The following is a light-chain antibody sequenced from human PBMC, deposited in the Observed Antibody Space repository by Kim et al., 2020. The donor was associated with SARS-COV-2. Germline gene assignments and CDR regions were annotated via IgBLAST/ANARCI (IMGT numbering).Light chain of an antibody. Sequence: DIQMTQSPSTLSASVGDRVTITRQASQSISSGLAWYQQRPGKAPKLLIYRTSSLESGVPSRFTGSGSGTEFTLTISSLQPDDFATYYCQHYNRYSWAFGQGTKVDIK. V-gene: IGKV1-5*03. CDR1: QSISSG. J-gene: IGKJ1*01. CDR2: RTS. CDR3: QHYNRYSWA.